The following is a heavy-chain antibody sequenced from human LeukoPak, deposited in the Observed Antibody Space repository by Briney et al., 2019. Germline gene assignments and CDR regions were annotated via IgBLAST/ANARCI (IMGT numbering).Heavy chain of an antibody. CDR1: GFTFRSYE. D-gene: IGHD2-8*01. CDR3: ARDTVNGPFVVSLDY. V-gene: IGHV3-48*03. CDR2: ISSSGSTI. Sequence: RGSLRLSCAASGFTFRSYEMNWVRQAPGKGLEWVSYISSSGSTIYVADSLRGLVTISRDNAKNSLYLQMNSLRVEDTAIYYCARDTVNGPFVVSLDYWGQGALVSVSS. J-gene: IGHJ4*02.